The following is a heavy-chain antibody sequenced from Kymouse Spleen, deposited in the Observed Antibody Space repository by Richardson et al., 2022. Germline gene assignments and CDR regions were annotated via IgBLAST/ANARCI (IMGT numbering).Heavy chain of an antibody. D-gene: IGHD6-6*01. J-gene: IGHJ6*02. Sequence: QVQLQESGPGLVKPSETLSLTCTVSGGSISSYYWSWIRQPPGKGLEWIGYIYYSGSTNYNPSLKSRVTISVDTSKNQFSLKLSSVTAADTAVYYCASLIAARPDGMDVWGQGTTVTVSS. CDR3: ASLIAARPDGMDV. CDR2: IYYSGST. V-gene: IGHV4-59*01. CDR1: GGSISSYY.